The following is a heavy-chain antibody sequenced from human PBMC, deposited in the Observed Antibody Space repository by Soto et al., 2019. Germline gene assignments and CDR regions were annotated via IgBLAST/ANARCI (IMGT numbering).Heavy chain of an antibody. Sequence: GGSVRLSFVAAGFAFSDYRRSCVRQAPGEGLEWVSAISGSGGSTYYADSVKGRFTIFRDNSKNTLYLQMNSLTAEDTAVYYCAKDLAVGASHWRGFFYGMDAWGQVTTVTVSS. CDR3: AKDLAVGASHWRGFFYGMDA. CDR2: ISGSGGST. D-gene: IGHD1-26*01. J-gene: IGHJ6*02. V-gene: IGHV3-23*01. CDR1: GFAFSDYR.